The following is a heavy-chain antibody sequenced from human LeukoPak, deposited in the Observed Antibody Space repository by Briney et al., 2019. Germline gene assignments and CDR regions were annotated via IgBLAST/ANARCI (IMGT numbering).Heavy chain of an antibody. CDR2: IYYSGST. V-gene: IGHV4-61*01. D-gene: IGHD2-15*01. J-gene: IGHJ4*02. CDR3: ARGDLYCSGGSCSDY. CDR1: GGSISSGSYY. Sequence: PSQTLSLTCTVSGGSISSGSYYWSWIRQPPGKGLEWIGYIYYSGSTNYNPSLKSRVTISVDTSKNQFSLKLSSVTAADTAVYYCARGDLYCSGGSCSDYWGQGTLVTVSS.